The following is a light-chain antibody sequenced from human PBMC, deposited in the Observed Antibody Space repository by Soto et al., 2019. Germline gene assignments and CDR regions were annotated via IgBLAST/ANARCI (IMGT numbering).Light chain of an antibody. CDR1: SSDVGGYNY. CDR3: CSYAGSYTFV. J-gene: IGLJ1*01. V-gene: IGLV2-11*01. CDR2: DVS. Sequence: QSVLTQPRSVSGSPGQSVTISCTGTSSDVGGYNYVSWYQQHPGKAPKLVIYDVSKRPPGVPDRFSGSKSGNTASLTISGLQAEDEADYYCCSYAGSYTFVFGTGTKVTVL.